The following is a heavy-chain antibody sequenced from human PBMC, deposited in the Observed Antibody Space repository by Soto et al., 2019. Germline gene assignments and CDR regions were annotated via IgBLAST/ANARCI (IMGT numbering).Heavy chain of an antibody. CDR1: GGSISSYY. J-gene: IGHJ4*02. CDR2: IYYSGST. D-gene: IGHD1-26*01. V-gene: IGHV4-59*01. Sequence: SETLSLTCTVSGGSISSYYWSWIRQPPGKGLEWIGYIYYSGSTNYNPSLKSRVTISVDTSKNQFSLKLSSVTAADTAVYYCARGRRIVGATKLLDYWGQGTLVTVSS. CDR3: ARGRRIVGATKLLDY.